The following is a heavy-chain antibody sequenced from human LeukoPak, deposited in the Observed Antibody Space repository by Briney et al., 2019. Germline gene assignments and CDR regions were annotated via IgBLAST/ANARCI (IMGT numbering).Heavy chain of an antibody. CDR3: ARSPITMVRGVTYYFDY. V-gene: IGHV1-69*13. D-gene: IGHD3-10*01. J-gene: IGHJ4*02. CDR2: IIPIFGTA. CDR1: GGTFSSYA. Sequence: RASVKVSCKASGGTFSSYAISWVRQAPGQGLEWMGGIIPIFGTANYAQKFQGRVTITADESTSTAYMELSSLRSGDTAVYYCARSPITMVRGVTYYFDYWGQGTLVTVSS.